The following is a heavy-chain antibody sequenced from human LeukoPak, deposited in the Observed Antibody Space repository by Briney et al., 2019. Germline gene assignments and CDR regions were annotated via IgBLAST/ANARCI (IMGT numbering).Heavy chain of an antibody. D-gene: IGHD2/OR15-2a*01. Sequence: PGRSLRLSCAASGFTFSTYDMQWVRQVPGKGLEWVAVISYDGSNKYYADSVKGRFTISRDNAKDSLYLQMKSLRAEDTAVYYCARDLPYGNMIIDYWGQGTLVTVSS. CDR2: ISYDGSNK. J-gene: IGHJ4*02. CDR3: ARDLPYGNMIIDY. V-gene: IGHV3-30-3*01. CDR1: GFTFSTYD.